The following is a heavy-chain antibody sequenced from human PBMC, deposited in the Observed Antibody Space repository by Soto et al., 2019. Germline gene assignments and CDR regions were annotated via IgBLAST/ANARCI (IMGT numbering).Heavy chain of an antibody. J-gene: IGHJ5*02. Sequence: PSETLSLTCSVSGGSINSNNYYWGWIRQPPGKGLEWIGSIYYSGYTYYNPSLKSRITTSLDTSKNQVSLKLSSVTAEDTAVYYCTRVSSPLPNNYFDPWGQGTLVTVSS. CDR3: TRVSSPLPNNYFDP. CDR1: GGSINSNNYY. V-gene: IGHV4-39*07. CDR2: IYYSGYT. D-gene: IGHD6-6*01.